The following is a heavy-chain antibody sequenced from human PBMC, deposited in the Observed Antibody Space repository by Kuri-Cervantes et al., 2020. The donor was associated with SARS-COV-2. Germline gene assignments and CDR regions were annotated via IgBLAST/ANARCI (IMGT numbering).Heavy chain of an antibody. CDR3: VRGGIAATGPDDY. CDR2: ISYDGSNK. D-gene: IGHD6-13*01. J-gene: IGHJ4*02. CDR1: GFTFSSYG. V-gene: IGHV3-30*03. Sequence: GGSLRLSCAASGFTFSSYGMHWVRQAPGKGLEWVAVISYDGSNKYYADSVKGRFSISRDNSKNTLFLQMNSLRAEDTAIYYCVRGGIAATGPDDYWGQGTLVTVSS.